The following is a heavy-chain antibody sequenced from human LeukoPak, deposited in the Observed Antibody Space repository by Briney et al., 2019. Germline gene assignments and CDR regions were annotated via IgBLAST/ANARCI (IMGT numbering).Heavy chain of an antibody. D-gene: IGHD4-17*01. J-gene: IGHJ4*02. CDR3: AKTTVTTREPPDY. Sequence: GASVKVSCKASGYTFTSYDINWVRQATGQGLEWMGWMNPNSGNTGYAQKFQGRVTITRNTSISTAYMELSRLRSDDTAAYYCAKTTVTTREPPDYWGQGTLVTVSS. CDR2: MNPNSGNT. V-gene: IGHV1-8*03. CDR1: GYTFTSYD.